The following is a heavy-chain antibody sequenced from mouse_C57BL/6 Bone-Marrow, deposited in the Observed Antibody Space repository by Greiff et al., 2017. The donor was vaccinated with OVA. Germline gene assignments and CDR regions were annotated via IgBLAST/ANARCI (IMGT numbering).Heavy chain of an antibody. CDR1: GYTFTSYW. CDR2: IDPSDSYP. Sequence: QVQLQQPGAELVKPGASVKLSCKASGYTFTSYWMQWVKQRPGQGLEWIGEIDPSDSYPNYNQKFKGKATLTVDTSSSTAYMQLSSLTSEDSAVYYCARAEVPRLTLYYYAMDYWGQGTSVTVSS. CDR3: ARAEVPRLTLYYYAMDY. V-gene: IGHV1-50*01. J-gene: IGHJ4*01. D-gene: IGHD1-2*01.